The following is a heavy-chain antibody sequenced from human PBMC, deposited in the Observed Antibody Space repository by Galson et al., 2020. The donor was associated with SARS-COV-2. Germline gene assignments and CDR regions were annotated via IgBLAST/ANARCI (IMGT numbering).Heavy chain of an antibody. CDR3: ETYGRMSAINFDY. Sequence: GESLKISCEASGFTFSVYAMHWVRQAPGKGLEWVAAISFNGGNEYYADSVKGRFTISRDNSKNTLYLQMNSLRTEDTAVYFCETYGRMSAINFDYWGQGTLVAVSS. V-gene: IGHV3-30-3*01. CDR1: GFTFSVYA. D-gene: IGHD2-8*01. J-gene: IGHJ4*02. CDR2: ISFNGGNE.